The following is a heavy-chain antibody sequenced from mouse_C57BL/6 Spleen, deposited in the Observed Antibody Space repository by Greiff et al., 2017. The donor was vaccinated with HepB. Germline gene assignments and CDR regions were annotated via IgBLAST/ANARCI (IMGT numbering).Heavy chain of an antibody. CDR3: ARYYYSNYNFDY. V-gene: IGHV1-42*01. D-gene: IGHD2-5*01. CDR1: GYSFTGYY. CDR2: INPSTGGT. J-gene: IGHJ2*01. Sequence: VQLQQSGPELVKPGASVKISCKASGYSFTGYYMNWVKQSPEKSLEWIGEINPSTGGTTYNQKFKAKATLTVDKSSSTAYMQLKSLTSEDSAVYCCARYYYSNYNFDYWGQGTTLTVSS.